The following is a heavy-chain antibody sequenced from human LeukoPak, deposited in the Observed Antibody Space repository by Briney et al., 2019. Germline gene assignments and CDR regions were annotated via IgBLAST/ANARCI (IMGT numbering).Heavy chain of an antibody. D-gene: IGHD6-19*01. CDR3: ARGGGWPYFDY. CDR1: GFTFSSYW. V-gene: IGHV3-7*01. J-gene: IGHJ4*02. Sequence: GGSLRLSCAASGFTFSSYWMSWVRQAPGKGLEWVANIKQDGSEKYYVDSVKGRSTISRDNAKDSLYLQMNSLRAEDTAVYYCARGGGWPYFDYWGQGTLVTVSS. CDR2: IKQDGSEK.